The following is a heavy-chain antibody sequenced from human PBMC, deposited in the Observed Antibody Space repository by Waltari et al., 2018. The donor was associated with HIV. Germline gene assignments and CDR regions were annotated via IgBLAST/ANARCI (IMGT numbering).Heavy chain of an antibody. Sequence: QITLKESGPTLVIPTQTLTLTRTFSGFSLSTSGEGVGWIRQPPGKALEWLALIYWDDDKRYSPSLKSRLTITKDTSKNQVVLTMTNMDPVDTATYYCAHERVTTVVIEGGNYFDYWGQGTLVTVSS. CDR2: IYWDDDK. V-gene: IGHV2-5*02. J-gene: IGHJ4*02. D-gene: IGHD4-17*01. CDR1: GFSLSTSGEG. CDR3: AHERVTTVVIEGGNYFDY.